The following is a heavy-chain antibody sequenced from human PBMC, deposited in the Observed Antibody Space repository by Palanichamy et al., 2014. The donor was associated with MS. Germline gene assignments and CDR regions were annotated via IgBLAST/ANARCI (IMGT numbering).Heavy chain of an antibody. D-gene: IGHD3-10*01. CDR3: ARVATMVRGRNYYYSMDV. V-gene: IGHV4-61*01. J-gene: IGHJ6*02. CDR2: IYYKGDT. Sequence: QVQLRESGPGLVKPSETPSLTCTVSGGSVSSSSYYWSWIRQPPGKGLEWIAYIYYKGDTNHNPSLKSRVTISIDTSKNQFSLMLRSVTAADTALYYCARVATMVRGRNYYYSMDVWGQGTTVTVSS. CDR1: GGSVSSSSYY.